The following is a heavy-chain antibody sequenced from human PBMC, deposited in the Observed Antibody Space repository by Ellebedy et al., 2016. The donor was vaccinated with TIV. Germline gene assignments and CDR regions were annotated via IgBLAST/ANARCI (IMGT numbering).Heavy chain of an antibody. D-gene: IGHD4-17*01. V-gene: IGHV3-7*01. CDR3: ARRGSYGDYAVQVNSWFDR. CDR2: IYQDGSDQ. Sequence: PGGSLRLSCAASGFSFRSYWMSWVRQAPGQGLEWVANIYQDGSDQYYVDSVKGRFTISRDNANNLLFLQMNSLRVEDTAVYYCARRGSYGDYAVQVNSWFDRWGQGALVTVSS. J-gene: IGHJ5*02. CDR1: GFSFRSYW.